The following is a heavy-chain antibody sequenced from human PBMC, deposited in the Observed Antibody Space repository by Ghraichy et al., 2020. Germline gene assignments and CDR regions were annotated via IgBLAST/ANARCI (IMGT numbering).Heavy chain of an antibody. D-gene: IGHD3-3*01. V-gene: IGHV4-31*03. CDR1: GGSISSGGYY. Sequence: SETLSLTCTVSGGSISSGGYYWSWIRQHPGKGLEWIGYIYYSGSTYYNPSLKSRVTISVDTSKNQFSLKLSSVTAADTAVYYCARASKAGFWSGYYGGRFDPWGQGTLVTVSS. CDR3: ARASKAGFWSGYYGGRFDP. J-gene: IGHJ5*02. CDR2: IYYSGST.